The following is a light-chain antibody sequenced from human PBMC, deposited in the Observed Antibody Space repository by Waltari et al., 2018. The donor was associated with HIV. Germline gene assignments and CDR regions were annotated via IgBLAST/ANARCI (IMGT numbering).Light chain of an antibody. J-gene: IGKJ4*01. CDR2: AAS. CDR1: QSISTY. V-gene: IGKV1-39*01. CDR3: QQSYRTLT. Sequence: DIQMTQSPSSLSASVGDRVTITCRASQSISTYLNWYQQKPGEAPKLLIYAASSSQSGVPSRFSGSGSGTDFTLTISNLQPEDFAIYYCQQSYRTLTFGGGTKMDIK.